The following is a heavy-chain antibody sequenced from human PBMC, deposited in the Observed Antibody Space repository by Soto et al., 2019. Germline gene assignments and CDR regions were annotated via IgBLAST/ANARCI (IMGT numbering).Heavy chain of an antibody. CDR2: ISSSSSYI. D-gene: IGHD3-3*01. CDR3: ARGITIFGVAHLDY. Sequence: GGSLRLSCAASGFTFSSYSMNWVRQAPGKGLEWVSSISSSSSYIYYADSVKGRFTISRDNAKNSLYLQMNSLRAEDTAVYYCARGITIFGVAHLDYWGQGTLVTVSS. CDR1: GFTFSSYS. V-gene: IGHV3-21*01. J-gene: IGHJ4*02.